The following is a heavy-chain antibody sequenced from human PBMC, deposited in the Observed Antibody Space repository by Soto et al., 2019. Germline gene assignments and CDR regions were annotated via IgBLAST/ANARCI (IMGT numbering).Heavy chain of an antibody. CDR1: GGSISSSGYY. J-gene: IGHJ4*02. Sequence: PSETLSLTCTVSGGSISSSGYYWGWIRQPPGKGLEWIGSIYYSGSTYYNPSLKSRVTISVDTSKNQFSLKLSSVTAADTAVYYCATRGTGVAATPHAIDYWGQGTLVTVSS. D-gene: IGHD2-15*01. CDR2: IYYSGST. CDR3: ATRGTGVAATPHAIDY. V-gene: IGHV4-39*01.